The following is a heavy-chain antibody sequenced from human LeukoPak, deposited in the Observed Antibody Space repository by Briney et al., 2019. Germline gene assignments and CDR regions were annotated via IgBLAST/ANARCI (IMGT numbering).Heavy chain of an antibody. V-gene: IGHV3-7*01. Sequence: ETLSLTCAVYGGSFSGYYWSWVRQAPGKGLECVANIKEDGGEKYYVDSVKGRFTISRDNAKNSLYLQMNSLRAEDTAVYYCARGWGSDWGQGTLVTVSS. CDR1: GGSFSGYY. J-gene: IGHJ4*02. CDR3: ARGWGSD. CDR2: IKEDGGEK. D-gene: IGHD7-27*01.